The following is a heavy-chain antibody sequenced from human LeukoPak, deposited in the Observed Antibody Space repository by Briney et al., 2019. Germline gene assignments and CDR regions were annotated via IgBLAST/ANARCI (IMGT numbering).Heavy chain of an antibody. CDR1: GFTFSTYS. D-gene: IGHD4-17*01. CDR3: GTWTTVASYFDY. V-gene: IGHV3-21*06. CDR2: ISSSSTCI. Sequence: PGGSLRLSCAASGFTFSTYSMNWVRQAPGKGLEWVSSISSSSTCIYYADSVKGRFTISRDNAKNSLYLQMNSLRAEDTAVYYCGTWTTVASYFDYWGQGTLVTVSS. J-gene: IGHJ4*02.